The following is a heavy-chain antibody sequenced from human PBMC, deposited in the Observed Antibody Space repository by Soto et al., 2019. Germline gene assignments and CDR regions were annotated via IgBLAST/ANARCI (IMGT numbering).Heavy chain of an antibody. CDR3: AKSDGSGSYVYGMDV. CDR1: GFTFSSYA. V-gene: IGHV3-23*01. D-gene: IGHD3-10*01. J-gene: IGHJ6*02. Sequence: VGSLRLSCAASGFTFSSYAMSWVRQAPGKGLEWVSAISGSGGSTYYADSVKGRFTISRDNSKNTLYLQMNGLRAEDTAVYYCAKSDGSGSYVYGMDVWGQGTTVTVSS. CDR2: ISGSGGST.